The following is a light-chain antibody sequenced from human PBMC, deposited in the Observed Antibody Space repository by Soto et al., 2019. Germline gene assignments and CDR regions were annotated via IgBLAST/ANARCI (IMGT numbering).Light chain of an antibody. Sequence: EIVMTQSPATLSMSPGERATLSCRASQDIRSSLAWYQQKPGQAPRLLIYGASIRATGVSATFSGSGSGTEFTLSISSLQSEHLGVYYCQQDSSWPLTFGGGTKVDIK. CDR3: QQDSSWPLT. CDR1: QDIRSS. V-gene: IGKV3-15*01. J-gene: IGKJ4*01. CDR2: GAS.